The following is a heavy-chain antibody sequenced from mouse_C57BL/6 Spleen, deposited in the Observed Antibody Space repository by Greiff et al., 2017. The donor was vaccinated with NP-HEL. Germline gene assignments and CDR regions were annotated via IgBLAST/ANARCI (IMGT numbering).Heavy chain of an antibody. V-gene: IGHV1-66*01. D-gene: IGHD2-4*01. J-gene: IGHJ3*01. CDR3: ARDYYDSAWFAY. CDR2: IYPGSGNT. CDR1: GYSFTSYY. Sequence: QVQLKQSGPELVKPGASVKISCKASGYSFTSYYIHWVKQRPGQGLEWIGWIYPGSGNTKYNEKFKGKATLTADTSSSTAYMQLSSLTSEDSAVYYCARDYYDSAWFAYWGQGTLVTVSA.